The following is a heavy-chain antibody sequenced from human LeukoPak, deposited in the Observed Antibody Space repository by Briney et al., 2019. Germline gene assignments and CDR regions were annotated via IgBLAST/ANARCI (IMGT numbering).Heavy chain of an antibody. J-gene: IGHJ4*02. CDR3: ARDRGVSGWRHRGFDY. D-gene: IGHD6-19*01. CDR2: IIPIFGTA. CDR1: GGTFSSYA. V-gene: IGHV1-69*05. Sequence: SVKVSCKASGGTFSSYAISWVRQAPGQGLEWMGRIIPIFGTANYAQKFQGRVTITTDESTSTAYMELSSLRSEDTAVYYCARDRGVSGWRHRGFDYWGQGTLATVSS.